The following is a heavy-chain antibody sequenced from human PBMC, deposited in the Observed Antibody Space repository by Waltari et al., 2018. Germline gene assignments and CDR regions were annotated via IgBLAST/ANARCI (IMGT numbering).Heavy chain of an antibody. CDR2: NNCSWKNP. J-gene: IGHJ2*01. CDR3: PKYSSSSGGVDWYFHP. Sequence: EEQLVESGGGLVQPGGSLRLSCAASGFTFSNYWIHWVRQAPGKGLVVGLTNNCSWKNPNLAESVGGRFPNPREHPKNTLYSQVNRLAAEGPAFYYCPKYSSSSGGVDWYFHPWGRGTL. CDR1: GFTFSNYW. D-gene: IGHD6-13*01. V-gene: IGHV3-74*01.